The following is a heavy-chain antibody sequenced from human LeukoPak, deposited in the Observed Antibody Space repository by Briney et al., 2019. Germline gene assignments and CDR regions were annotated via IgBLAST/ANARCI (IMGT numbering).Heavy chain of an antibody. J-gene: IGHJ4*02. CDR3: ARDLTVGATGH. CDR2: ISYDGSNK. V-gene: IGHV3-30-3*01. CDR1: GFTFSSYA. D-gene: IGHD1-26*01. Sequence: GGSLRLSCAASGFTFSSYAMHWVRQAPGKGLEWVAVISYDGSNKYYADSVKVRFTISRDNSKNTLYLQMNSLRAEDTAVYYCARDLTVGATGHWGQGTLVTVSS.